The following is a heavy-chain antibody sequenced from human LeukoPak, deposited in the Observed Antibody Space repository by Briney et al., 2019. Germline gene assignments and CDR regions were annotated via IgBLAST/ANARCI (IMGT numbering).Heavy chain of an antibody. Sequence: GGSLRLSCAASGFTFSTYTMNWVRQAPGKGLEWVSSISGSSDYIFYADSVKGRFTISRDNAKNTVYLHMNSLRVEDAAVYYCARGIKNYYGVDVWGQGTTVTVSS. CDR3: ARGIKNYYGVDV. V-gene: IGHV3-21*01. D-gene: IGHD2-15*01. J-gene: IGHJ6*02. CDR1: GFTFSTYT. CDR2: ISGSSDYI.